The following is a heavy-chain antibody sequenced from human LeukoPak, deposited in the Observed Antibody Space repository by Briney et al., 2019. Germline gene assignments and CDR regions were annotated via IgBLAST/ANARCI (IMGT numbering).Heavy chain of an antibody. J-gene: IGHJ4*02. D-gene: IGHD3-22*01. CDR2: ISGSGGST. Sequence: GGSLRLSCAASGFTFSSYAMSWVRQAPGKGLEWVSAISGSGGSTYYADSVKGRFTVSRDNSKNTLYLQMNSLRAEDTAVYYCAKDLVSTIVVAQFDYWGQGTLVTVSS. V-gene: IGHV3-23*01. CDR3: AKDLVSTIVVAQFDY. CDR1: GFTFSSYA.